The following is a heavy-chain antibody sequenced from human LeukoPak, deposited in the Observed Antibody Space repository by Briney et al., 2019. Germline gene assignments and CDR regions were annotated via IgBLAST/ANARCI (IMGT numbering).Heavy chain of an antibody. V-gene: IGHV4-31*03. D-gene: IGHD6-25*01. J-gene: IGHJ3*02. CDR3: ARHAAKGAFDI. CDR1: GDSISSGGYY. Sequence: SETLSLTCTVSGDSISSGGYYWSWIRQHPGKGLEWIGYIYYSGSTYYNPSLKSRVTISVDTSKNQFSLKLSSVTAADTAVYYCARHAAKGAFDIWGQGTMVTVSS. CDR2: IYYSGST.